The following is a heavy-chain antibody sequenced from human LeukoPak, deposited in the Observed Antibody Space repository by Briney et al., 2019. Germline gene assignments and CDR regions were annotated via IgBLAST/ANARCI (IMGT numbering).Heavy chain of an antibody. V-gene: IGHV3-74*01. Sequence: GGPLRLSCAASGFTFSSFWMHWVRQAPGKGLVWVSRINTDGGSTSYADSVKGRFTISRDNPKNTLYLQMNSLRAEDTAVYYCARGVLPNPYYYYGMDVWGQGTTVTVSS. CDR3: ARGVLPNPYYYYGMDV. CDR1: GFTFSSFW. J-gene: IGHJ6*02. D-gene: IGHD1-14*01. CDR2: INTDGGST.